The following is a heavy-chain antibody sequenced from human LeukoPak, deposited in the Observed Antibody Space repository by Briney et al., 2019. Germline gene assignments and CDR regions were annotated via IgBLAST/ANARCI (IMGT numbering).Heavy chain of an antibody. Sequence: ASVKPSCKASGYTFTSYYMHWVREAPGQGLEWMGIINPSGGSTSYAQKFQGRVTMTRDTSTSTVYMELSSLRSEDTAVYYCARDSAGQWLVLGYWGQGTLVTVSS. D-gene: IGHD6-19*01. CDR1: GYTFTSYY. V-gene: IGHV1-46*01. CDR2: INPSGGST. CDR3: ARDSAGQWLVLGY. J-gene: IGHJ4*02.